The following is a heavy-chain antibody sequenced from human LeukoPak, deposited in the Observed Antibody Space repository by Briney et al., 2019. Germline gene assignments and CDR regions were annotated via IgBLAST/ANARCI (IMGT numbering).Heavy chain of an antibody. D-gene: IGHD5-18*01. J-gene: IGHJ4*02. CDR1: GGTISSTSYY. Sequence: PSETLSLTCSVSGGTISSTSYYWAWIRQPPGKGLEWIGSIYYSGSTYYNPSLKSRVIISVDTSKNQFSLKLNSVTAADTAVYYCARQDTRYSYGHWGQGTLVTVSS. CDR2: IYYSGST. V-gene: IGHV4-39*01. CDR3: ARQDTRYSYGH.